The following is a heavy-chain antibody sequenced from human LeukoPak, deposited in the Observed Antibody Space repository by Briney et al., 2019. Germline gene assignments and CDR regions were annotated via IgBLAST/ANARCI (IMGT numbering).Heavy chain of an antibody. J-gene: IGHJ4*02. D-gene: IGHD6-13*01. Sequence: PGGSLRLSCAASGFTFSSYAMHWVRQAPGKGLEWVAVISYDGSNKYYADSVKGRFTISRDNSKNTLYLQMNSLRAEDTAVYYCARAELSSSWGFDYWGQGTLVTVSS. V-gene: IGHV3-30*04. CDR3: ARAELSSSWGFDY. CDR1: GFTFSSYA. CDR2: ISYDGSNK.